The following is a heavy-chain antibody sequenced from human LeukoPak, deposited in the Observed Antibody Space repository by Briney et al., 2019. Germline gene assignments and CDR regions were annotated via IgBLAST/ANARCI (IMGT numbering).Heavy chain of an antibody. V-gene: IGHV3-21*01. J-gene: IGHJ6*03. Sequence: PGGSLRLSCAASGFTFSSYAMSWVRQAPGEGLGWVSAISSSSSYIFYADSVKGRFTISRDNAKNSLYLQMNSLRVEDTAVYYCARVEVAPPHRGAYMDVWGKGTTVTVPS. CDR2: ISSSSSYI. CDR1: GFTFSSYA. CDR3: ARVEVAPPHRGAYMDV. D-gene: IGHD2-2*01.